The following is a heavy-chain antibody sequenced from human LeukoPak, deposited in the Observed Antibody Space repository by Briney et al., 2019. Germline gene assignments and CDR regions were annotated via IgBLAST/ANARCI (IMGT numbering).Heavy chain of an antibody. J-gene: IGHJ4*02. CDR3: GGRGF. D-gene: IGHD3-10*01. Sequence: PSETLSLTCTVSGGSISSNCWSWIRQPPGKGLEWIGCIYASGTTNYNPSLKGRLTISVDTSNSQSSLTVRSVTAADTAVYYCGGRGFWRQGTLVTVSS. CDR2: IYASGTT. CDR1: GGSISSNC. V-gene: IGHV4-4*09.